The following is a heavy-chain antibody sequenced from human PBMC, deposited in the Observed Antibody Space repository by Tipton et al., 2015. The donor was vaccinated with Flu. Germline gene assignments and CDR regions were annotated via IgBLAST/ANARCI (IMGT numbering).Heavy chain of an antibody. CDR3: ARDQGFGGGLSYDYYVLDV. Sequence: LRLSCTVSGGSISSGSYYWSWIRQPAGKGLEWIGRIYTSGSTNYNPSLKSRVTISVDTSRNQFSLRLNSVTAADTAVYYCARDQGFGGGLSYDYYVLDVWGQGTTVTVSS. CDR1: GGSISSGSYY. D-gene: IGHD3-10*01. J-gene: IGHJ6*02. CDR2: IYTSGST. V-gene: IGHV4-61*02.